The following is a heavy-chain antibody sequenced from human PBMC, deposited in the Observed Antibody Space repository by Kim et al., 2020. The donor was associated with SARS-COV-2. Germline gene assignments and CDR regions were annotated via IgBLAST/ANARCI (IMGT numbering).Heavy chain of an antibody. J-gene: IGHJ5*02. CDR1: GYSFDTFS. CDR3: AREGSGRYNLLEP. CDR2: SNGGNGNT. Sequence: ASVKVSCKASGYSFDTFSLYWLRHSPGQRCAWMGCSNGGNGNTIYSQNFQGRVILTRDTSATTDYMYLTRLTLKDTAVYYFAREGSGRYNLLEPLSQGTL. D-gene: IGHD3-10*01. V-gene: IGHV1-3*01.